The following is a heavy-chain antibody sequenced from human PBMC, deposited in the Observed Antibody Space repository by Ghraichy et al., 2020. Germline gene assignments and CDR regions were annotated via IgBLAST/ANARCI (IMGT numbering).Heavy chain of an antibody. CDR1: GFTISDHY. D-gene: IGHD1-14*01. Sequence: GGSLRLSCAASGFTISDHYMDWVRQAPGKGLEWVGRTRDKAKSYTTEYAASVKGRLTISRDDSQNSLYLQMSSLQSEDTAVYYCVRVSGTSYHHYHMDVWGKGTTVTVSS. V-gene: IGHV3-72*01. CDR2: TRDKAKSYTT. CDR3: VRVSGTSYHHYHMDV. J-gene: IGHJ6*03.